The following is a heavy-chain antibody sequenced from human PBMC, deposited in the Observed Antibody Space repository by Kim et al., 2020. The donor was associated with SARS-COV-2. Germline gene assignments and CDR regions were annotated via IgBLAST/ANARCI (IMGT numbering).Heavy chain of an antibody. Sequence: ASVKVSCKASGYTFTSYYMHWVRQAPGQGLEWMGIINPSGGSTSYAQKFQGRVTMTRDTSTSTVYMELSSLRSEDTAVYYCARGITMVRGVNNSFGGYWGQGTLVTVSS. D-gene: IGHD3-10*01. V-gene: IGHV1-46*01. J-gene: IGHJ4*02. CDR2: INPSGGST. CDR1: GYTFTSYY. CDR3: ARGITMVRGVNNSFGGY.